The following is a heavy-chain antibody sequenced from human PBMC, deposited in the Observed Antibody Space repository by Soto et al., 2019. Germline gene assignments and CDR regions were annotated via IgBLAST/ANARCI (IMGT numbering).Heavy chain of an antibody. Sequence: WETLSLTCTVSGGSISSYYWSWIRQPPGKGLEWIGYIYYSGSTNYNPSLKSRVTISVDTSKNQFSLKLSSLRSEDTAVYYCARDVNDYGDYWSEAHNWFDPWGQGTLVTVSS. CDR3: ARDVNDYGDYWSEAHNWFDP. V-gene: IGHV4-59*01. CDR1: GGSISSYY. D-gene: IGHD4-17*01. J-gene: IGHJ5*02. CDR2: IYYSGST.